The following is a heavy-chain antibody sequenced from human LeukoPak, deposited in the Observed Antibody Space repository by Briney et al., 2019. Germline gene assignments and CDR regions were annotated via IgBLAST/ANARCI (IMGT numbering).Heavy chain of an antibody. CDR3: ARSVRRGFNFDY. J-gene: IGHJ4*02. V-gene: IGHV4-34*01. Sequence: PSETLSLTCAVYGGSFSGYYWSWIRQPPGKGLEWIGEINHSGTTYFNPSFNSRLTISIDTSKNQFSLKLRSVTAADTAVYYCARSVRRGFNFDYWGQGTLVIVSS. CDR1: GGSFSGYY. CDR2: INHSGTT. D-gene: IGHD5-12*01.